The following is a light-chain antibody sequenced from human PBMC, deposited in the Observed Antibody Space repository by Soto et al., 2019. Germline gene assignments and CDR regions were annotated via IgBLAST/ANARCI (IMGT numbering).Light chain of an antibody. Sequence: DIQMTQSPSSLSASVGDRVTITCRASQSIGTLLNWYQQKPGKVPSLLIYATSSLQSGVPSRFSGSGSGTDFTLTISSLQPEDFATYYCQHSYSFPYIFGQGTKLEIK. CDR1: QSIGTL. CDR2: ATS. CDR3: QHSYSFPYI. J-gene: IGKJ2*01. V-gene: IGKV1-39*01.